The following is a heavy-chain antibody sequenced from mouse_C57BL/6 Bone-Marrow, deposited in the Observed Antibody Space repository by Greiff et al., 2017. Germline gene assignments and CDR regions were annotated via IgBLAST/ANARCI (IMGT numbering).Heavy chain of an antibody. J-gene: IGHJ3*01. V-gene: IGHV1-55*01. Sequence: QVQLQQPGAELVKPGASVKMSCKASGYTFTSYWITWVKQRPGQGLEWIGDIYPGSGSTNYNEKFKSKATLTVDTSSSTAYMQLSSLTSEDSAVYYCARNYYGRAPWFAYWGQGTLVTVSA. CDR2: IYPGSGST. CDR1: GYTFTSYW. D-gene: IGHD1-1*01. CDR3: ARNYYGRAPWFAY.